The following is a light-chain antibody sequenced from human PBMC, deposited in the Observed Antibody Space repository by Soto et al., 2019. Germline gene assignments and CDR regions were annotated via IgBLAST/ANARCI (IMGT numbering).Light chain of an antibody. CDR1: ISNIGTNT. CDR2: ITN. J-gene: IGLJ3*02. V-gene: IGLV1-44*01. Sequence: QSVLTQAPSVSGTPGQRVTISCSGNISNIGTNTVNWYQQLPGTAPKLLIYITNLRPSGVPDRFSGSKSGSSSSLAISGLQSDDDANYFCATWDGRLNGWVFGGGTKLTVL. CDR3: ATWDGRLNGWV.